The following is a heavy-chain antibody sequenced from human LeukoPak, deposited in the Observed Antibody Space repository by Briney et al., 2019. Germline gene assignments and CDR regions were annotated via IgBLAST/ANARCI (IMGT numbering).Heavy chain of an antibody. D-gene: IGHD5-24*01. CDR3: ARDRDGYNYY. V-gene: IGHV1-69*05. CDR1: GGTFSSYA. Sequence: GASVKVSCKASGGTFSSYAISWVRQAPGQGLEWMGRIIPIFGTANYARKFQGRVTITTDESTSTAYMELSSLRSEDTAVYYCARDRDGYNYYWGQGTLVTVSS. CDR2: IIPIFGTA. J-gene: IGHJ4*02.